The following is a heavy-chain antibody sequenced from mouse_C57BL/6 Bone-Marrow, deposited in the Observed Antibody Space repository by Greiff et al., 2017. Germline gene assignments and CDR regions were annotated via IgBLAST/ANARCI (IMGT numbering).Heavy chain of an antibody. V-gene: IGHV1-5*01. D-gene: IGHD2-4*01. CDR3: TNDYEGPWFAY. J-gene: IGHJ3*01. CDR1: GYTFTSYW. Sequence: VQLQQSGTVLARPGASVKMSCKTSGYTFTSYWMHWVKQRPGQGLEWIGAIYPGNSDTSYNQKFKGKAKLTAVTSASTAYMELSSLTNEDSAVYYCTNDYEGPWFAYWGQGTLGTVSA. CDR2: IYPGNSDT.